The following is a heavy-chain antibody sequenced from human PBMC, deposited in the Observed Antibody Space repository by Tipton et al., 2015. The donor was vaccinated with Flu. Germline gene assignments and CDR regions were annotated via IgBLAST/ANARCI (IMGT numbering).Heavy chain of an antibody. J-gene: IGHJ4*02. D-gene: IGHD3-22*01. CDR1: GGSISSGLGSYY. CDR2: IYTSRST. Sequence: TLSLTCTISGGSISSGLGSYYWSWLRQPAGKGREWVGRIYTSRSTRFNPSLQSRASISVDTSKNQFFLSLGSVTVADTDGYYCARGDYYDRSGYERYWGQGKLGTVSS. V-gene: IGHV4-61*02. CDR3: ARGDYYDRSGYERY.